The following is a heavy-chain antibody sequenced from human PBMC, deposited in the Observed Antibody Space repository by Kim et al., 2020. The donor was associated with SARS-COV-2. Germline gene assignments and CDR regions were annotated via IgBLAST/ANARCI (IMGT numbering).Heavy chain of an antibody. J-gene: IGHJ5*02. V-gene: IGHV3-23*01. Sequence: VKGRLTISRDNSKNTLYLQMNSRRAEDTAVYYCAKDRYVGIAVAGSWFDPWGQGTLVTVSS. CDR3: AKDRYVGIAVAGSWFDP. D-gene: IGHD6-19*01.